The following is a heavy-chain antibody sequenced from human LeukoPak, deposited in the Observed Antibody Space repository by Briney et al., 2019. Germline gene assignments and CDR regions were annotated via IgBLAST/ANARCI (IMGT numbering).Heavy chain of an antibody. J-gene: IGHJ3*02. V-gene: IGHV3-23*01. CDR1: GFTFSSYA. Sequence: GGSLRLSCAASGFTFSSYAMSWVRQAPGKGLEWVSAISGSGGSTQYAASVQGRFTISRDNSKNTLYLQMNSLRAEDTAVYYCAKDPNGDYIGTFDIWGQGTMVTVSS. CDR3: AKDPNGDYIGTFDI. D-gene: IGHD4-17*01. CDR2: ISGSGGST.